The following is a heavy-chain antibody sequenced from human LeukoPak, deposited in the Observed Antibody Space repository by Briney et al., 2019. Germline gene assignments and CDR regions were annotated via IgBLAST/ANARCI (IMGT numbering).Heavy chain of an antibody. V-gene: IGHV3-66*01. Sequence: PGGSLRLSCAASGFTVSSNYMSWVRQAPGEGLEWVSVIYSGGSTYYADSVKGRFTISRDNSKNTLYLQMNSLRAEDTAVYYCARDLGYSSSWYYGMDVWGQGTTVTVSS. D-gene: IGHD6-13*01. CDR1: GFTVSSNY. CDR3: ARDLGYSSSWYYGMDV. CDR2: IYSGGST. J-gene: IGHJ6*02.